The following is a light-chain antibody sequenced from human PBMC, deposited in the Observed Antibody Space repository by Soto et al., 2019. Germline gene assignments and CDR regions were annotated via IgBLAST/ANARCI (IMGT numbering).Light chain of an antibody. J-gene: IGLJ3*02. CDR1: SSNIGAGYV. Sequence: QSVLTQPPSVSGAPGQRVTISCTGSSSNIGAGYVVHWYQQLPGTAPKLLIYGNINRPSGVPDRFSGSRSGTSASLAITGLQAEDEADYYCQSYDNSLSASVFGGGTKLTVL. V-gene: IGLV1-40*01. CDR3: QSYDNSLSASV. CDR2: GNI.